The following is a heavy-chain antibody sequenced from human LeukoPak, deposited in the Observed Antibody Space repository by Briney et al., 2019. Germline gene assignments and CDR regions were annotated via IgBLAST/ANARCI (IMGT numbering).Heavy chain of an antibody. CDR3: AKDWSYCELDAFDI. D-gene: IGHD1-7*01. CDR2: IWYDGSNK. CDR1: GFTFSSYG. V-gene: IGHV3-33*06. Sequence: PARFLRLSCAASGFTFSSYGMHWVRQATGKGLEWVAVIWYDGSNKYYADSVKGRFSISKDNTNNTLYLQMNSLRAEDTAVYYCAKDWSYCELDAFDIWGQGTMVTVSS. J-gene: IGHJ3*02.